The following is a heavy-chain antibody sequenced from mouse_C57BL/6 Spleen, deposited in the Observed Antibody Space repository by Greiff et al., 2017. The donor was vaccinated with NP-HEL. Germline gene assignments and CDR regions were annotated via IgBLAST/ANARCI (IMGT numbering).Heavy chain of an antibody. CDR1: GYTFNSYW. J-gene: IGHJ2*01. Sequence: QVQLKQSGAELVKPGASVKLSCKASGYTFNSYWMHWVKQRPGRGLEWIGRIDPNSGGTKYNEKFKGKATLTVDKPSSTAYMQLSSLTSEDSAVYYCATSLLLRSYHFDYRGQGTTLTVSS. CDR3: ATSLLLRSYHFDY. CDR2: IDPNSGGT. V-gene: IGHV1-72*01. D-gene: IGHD1-1*01.